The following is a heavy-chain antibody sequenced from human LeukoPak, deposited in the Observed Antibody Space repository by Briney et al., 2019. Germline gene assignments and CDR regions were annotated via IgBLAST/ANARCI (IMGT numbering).Heavy chain of an antibody. CDR1: GFTVSSNY. CDR2: SYSGGST. J-gene: IGHJ3*02. D-gene: IGHD4-17*01. V-gene: IGHV3-53*01. CDR3: TRRDGDPVDAFDI. Sequence: GGSLRLSXAASGFTVSSNYMSWVCQAPGKGLEWVSVSYSGGSTYYADSVKGRFTNSRDNSKNTLYLQMNSLRAEDTAVYYCTRRDGDPVDAFDIWGQGTMVTVSS.